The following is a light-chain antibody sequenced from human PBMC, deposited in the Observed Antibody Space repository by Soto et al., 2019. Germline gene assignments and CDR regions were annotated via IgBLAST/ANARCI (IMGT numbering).Light chain of an antibody. CDR2: DAS. CDR3: QQRSNWPST. CDR1: QSVSRY. J-gene: IGKJ4*01. V-gene: IGKV3-11*01. Sequence: EIVLTQSPATLSLSPGERATLSCRASQSVSRYLAWYQQKPGQAPRLLIYDASNRATGIPARFSGSGSGTDFTLTITSLEPVDFAVYYCQQRSNWPSTFGGGTKVEI.